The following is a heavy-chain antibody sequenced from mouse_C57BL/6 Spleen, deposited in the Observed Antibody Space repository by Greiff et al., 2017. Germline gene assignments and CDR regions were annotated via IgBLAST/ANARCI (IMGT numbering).Heavy chain of an antibody. Sequence: QVQLQQPGAELVMPGASVKLSCKASGYTFTSYWMHWVKQRPGQGLEWIGEIDPSDSYTNYNQKFKCKSTLTVDKSSSTAYMQLSSLTSEDSAVYYCAREGDGYRLDFDVWGTGTTVTVSS. D-gene: IGHD2-3*01. CDR2: IDPSDSYT. J-gene: IGHJ1*03. V-gene: IGHV1-69*01. CDR1: GYTFTSYW. CDR3: AREGDGYRLDFDV.